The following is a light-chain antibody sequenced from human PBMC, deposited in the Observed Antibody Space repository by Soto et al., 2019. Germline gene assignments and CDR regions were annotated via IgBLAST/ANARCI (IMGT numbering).Light chain of an antibody. J-gene: IGKJ4*01. Sequence: DIQMTQSPSSLFASVGDSVTITCRASQTITTYLNWYRQKPGKAPKLLIYAASSLQSGVPSRFSGSGSGTEFTLTISSLQPEDFATYFCQQIYSAPLTFGGGTKVEIK. CDR2: AAS. CDR3: QQIYSAPLT. V-gene: IGKV1-39*01. CDR1: QTITTY.